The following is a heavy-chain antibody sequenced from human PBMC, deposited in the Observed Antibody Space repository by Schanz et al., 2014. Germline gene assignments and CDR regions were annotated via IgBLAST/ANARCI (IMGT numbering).Heavy chain of an antibody. Sequence: QVQLVQSGTQVKKPGASVKVSCKASGYTFTSYGISWVRQAPGQGLEWMGWIIPILGIANYAQKFQGRVTITADRSTSTAYMELRSLRSDDTAMYYCARDPSFSMVRGVIIDSYYYGMDVWGQGTTVTVSS. D-gene: IGHD3-10*01. CDR2: IIPILGIA. J-gene: IGHJ6*02. CDR3: ARDPSFSMVRGVIIDSYYYGMDV. CDR1: GYTFTSYG. V-gene: IGHV1-69*09.